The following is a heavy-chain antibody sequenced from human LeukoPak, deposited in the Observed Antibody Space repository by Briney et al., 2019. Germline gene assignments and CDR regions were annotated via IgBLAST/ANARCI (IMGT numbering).Heavy chain of an antibody. Sequence: PGGSLRLSCAGSGFTFSDYSMNWVRQAPGKGLEWVSSISSIRSYIYYGDSVKGRFTISRDNSKNTLYLQMNSLRAEDTAVYYRANSISGYYFDYWGQGTLVTVSS. CDR2: ISSIRSYI. J-gene: IGHJ4*02. D-gene: IGHD1-26*01. CDR1: GFTFSDYS. V-gene: IGHV3-21*01. CDR3: ANSISGYYFDY.